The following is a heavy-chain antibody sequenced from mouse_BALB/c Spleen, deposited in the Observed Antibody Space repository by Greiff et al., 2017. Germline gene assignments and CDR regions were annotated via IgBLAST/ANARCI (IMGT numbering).Heavy chain of an antibody. D-gene: IGHD1-1*01. CDR2: IWGDGST. V-gene: IGHV2-6-7*01. CDR1: GFSLTGYG. CDR3: ARGGYYARYYYAMDY. J-gene: IGHJ4*01. Sequence: VKLMESGPGLVAPSQSLSITCTVSGFSLTGYGVNWVRQPPGKGLEWLGMIWGDGSTDYNSALKSRLSISKDNSKSQVFLKMNSLQTDDTARYYCARGGYYARYYYAMDYWGQGTSVTVSS.